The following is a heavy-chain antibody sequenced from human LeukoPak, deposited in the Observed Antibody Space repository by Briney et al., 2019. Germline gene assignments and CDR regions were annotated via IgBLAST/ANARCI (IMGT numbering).Heavy chain of an antibody. CDR3: ARLGYCTNGVCFLGPDY. CDR1: GFTFSSYA. V-gene: IGHV3-23*01. CDR2: ISGSGGST. J-gene: IGHJ4*02. Sequence: PAGGSLRLSCAASGFTFSSYAMSWVRQAPGKGLEWVSAISGSGGSTYYADSVKGRFTISRDNSKNTLYLQMNSLRAEDTAVCYCARLGYCTNGVCFLGPDYWGQGTLVTVSS. D-gene: IGHD2-8*01.